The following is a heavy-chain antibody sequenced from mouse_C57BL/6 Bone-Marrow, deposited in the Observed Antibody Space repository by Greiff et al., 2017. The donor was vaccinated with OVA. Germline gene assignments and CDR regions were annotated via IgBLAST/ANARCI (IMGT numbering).Heavy chain of an antibody. CDR3: AKIYYGYPYAMDY. D-gene: IGHD2-2*01. CDR1: GYTFTSYW. Sequence: VQLQQSGAELAKPGASVKLSCKASGYTFTSYWMHWVKQRPGQGLEWIGYINPSSGYPKYNQKFKDKATLTADKSSSTAYMQLSSLTYEDSAVYYCAKIYYGYPYAMDYWGQGTSVTVSS. CDR2: INPSSGYP. V-gene: IGHV1-7*01. J-gene: IGHJ4*01.